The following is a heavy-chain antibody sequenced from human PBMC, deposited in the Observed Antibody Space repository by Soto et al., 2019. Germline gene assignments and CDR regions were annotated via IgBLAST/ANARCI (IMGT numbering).Heavy chain of an antibody. J-gene: IGHJ4*02. D-gene: IGHD3-10*01. Sequence: QVQLQESGPGLVKPSQTLSLTCTVSGGSISSGDYYWSWIRQPPGKGLEWIGYIYYSGSTYYNPSLKSRGTIAVDTSKNQFSRKLSSVTAADTAVYYCARGVSLPGNFDYWGQGTLVTVSS. CDR1: GGSISSGDYY. CDR3: ARGVSLPGNFDY. V-gene: IGHV4-30-4*01. CDR2: IYYSGST.